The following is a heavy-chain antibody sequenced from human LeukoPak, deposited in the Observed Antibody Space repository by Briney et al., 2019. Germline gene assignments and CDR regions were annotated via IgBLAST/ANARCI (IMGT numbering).Heavy chain of an antibody. Sequence: SQTLSLTCAVSGGSISSGGYSWSWIRQPPGEGLEWIGYIYHSGSTYYNPSLKSRVTISVDRSKNQSSLKLSSVTAADTAVYYCARGLPGQWPRGALDYWGQGTLVTVSS. CDR3: ARGLPGQWPRGALDY. J-gene: IGHJ4*02. V-gene: IGHV4-30-2*01. D-gene: IGHD6-19*01. CDR2: IYHSGST. CDR1: GGSISSGGYS.